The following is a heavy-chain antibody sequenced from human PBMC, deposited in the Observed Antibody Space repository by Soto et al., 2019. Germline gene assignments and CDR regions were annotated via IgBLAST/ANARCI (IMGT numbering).Heavy chain of an antibody. J-gene: IGHJ6*02. CDR1: GGTFSSYA. V-gene: IGHV1-69*13. CDR2: IIPIFGTA. D-gene: IGHD2-15*01. CDR3: ARDCSGGSCYSSLYYYYGMDV. Sequence: SVKVSCKASGGTFSSYAISWVRQAPGQGLEWMGGIIPIFGTANYAQKFQGRVTITADESTSTAYMELSSLRSDDTAVYYCARDCSGGSCYSSLYYYYGMDVWGQGTTVTVSS.